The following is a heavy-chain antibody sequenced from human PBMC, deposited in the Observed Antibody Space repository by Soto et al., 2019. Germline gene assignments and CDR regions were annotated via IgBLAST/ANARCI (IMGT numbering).Heavy chain of an antibody. J-gene: IGHJ3*01. Sequence: SETLALTCTVSGGSMSSYYWSWIRQPPGKGLEWIGYIYYSGSTNYNPSLKSRVTISVDTSKNQSSLKLSSVTAADTAVYYCARVWGGAFDFWGQGTMVTVSS. V-gene: IGHV4-59*01. D-gene: IGHD3-10*01. CDR1: GGSMSSYY. CDR3: ARVWGGAFDF. CDR2: IYYSGST.